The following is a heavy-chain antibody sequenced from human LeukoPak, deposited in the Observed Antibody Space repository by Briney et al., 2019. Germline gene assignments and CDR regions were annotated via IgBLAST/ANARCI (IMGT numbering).Heavy chain of an antibody. V-gene: IGHV4-39*07. CDR2: IYYSGST. Sequence: SETLSLTCTVSGGSISSSSYYWGWIRQPPGKGLEWIGSIYYSGSTYYNPSLKSRVTISVDTSKNQFSLKLSSVTAADTAVYYCARELGYSGSYERFAFDIWGQGTMVTVSS. D-gene: IGHD1-26*01. J-gene: IGHJ3*02. CDR3: ARELGYSGSYERFAFDI. CDR1: GGSISSSSYY.